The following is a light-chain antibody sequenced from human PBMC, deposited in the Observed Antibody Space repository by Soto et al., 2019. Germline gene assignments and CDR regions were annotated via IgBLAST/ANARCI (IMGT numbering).Light chain of an antibody. CDR1: QNVRNY. V-gene: IGKV3-11*01. J-gene: IGKJ5*01. Sequence: EIVLTQSPATLSLSPGETATLSCRASQNVRNYLLWHQQKTGQSPRVLIYDASNRATGIPARFSGSGSGTDFTLTISSLEPEDFAVYYCQQRSDWPITFGQGTRLEIK. CDR2: DAS. CDR3: QQRSDWPIT.